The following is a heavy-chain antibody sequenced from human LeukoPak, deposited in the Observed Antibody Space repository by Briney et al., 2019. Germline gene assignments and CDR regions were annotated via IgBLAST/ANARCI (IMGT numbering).Heavy chain of an antibody. J-gene: IGHJ4*02. D-gene: IGHD6-19*01. V-gene: IGHV3-21*01. CDR3: ARGLAVAGDY. Sequence: GGSLRLSCAASGFTFSTYAMHWVRQAPGKGLEWVSSISSSSSYIYYADSVKGRFTISRDNAKNSLYLQMNSLRAEDTAVYYCARGLAVAGDYWGQGTLVTVSS. CDR1: GFTFSTYA. CDR2: ISSSSSYI.